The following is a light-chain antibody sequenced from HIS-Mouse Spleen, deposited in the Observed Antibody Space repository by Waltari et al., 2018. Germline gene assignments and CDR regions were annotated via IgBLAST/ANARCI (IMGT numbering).Light chain of an antibody. CDR2: EVS. CDR1: SSDVGGYNY. J-gene: IGLJ2*01. Sequence: QSALTQPPSASGSPGQSVTISCTGTSSDVGGYNYVSWYQQHPGKAPKLMIYEVSKRPSGVPDRFLGSKSGNTASLTVSGLQAKDEADYYCSSYAGSNNLVFGGGTKLTVL. V-gene: IGLV2-8*01. CDR3: SSYAGSNNLV.